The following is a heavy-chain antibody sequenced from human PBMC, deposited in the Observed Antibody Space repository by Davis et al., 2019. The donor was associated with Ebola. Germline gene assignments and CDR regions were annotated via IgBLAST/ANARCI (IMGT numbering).Heavy chain of an antibody. V-gene: IGHV3-30*03. CDR3: ARDILGGYDT. J-gene: IGHJ5*02. CDR2: TSYDGSNK. D-gene: IGHD5-12*01. CDR1: GFTFSSYA. Sequence: PGGSLRLSCAASGFTFSSYAMSWVRQAPGKGLEWVAITSYDGSNKYYGDSVKGRFTISRDNAKRSLYLQMNSLRAEDTAVYYCARDILGGYDTWGQGTLVIVSS.